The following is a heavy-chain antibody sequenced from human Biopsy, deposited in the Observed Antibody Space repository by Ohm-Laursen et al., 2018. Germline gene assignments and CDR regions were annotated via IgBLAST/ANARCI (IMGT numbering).Heavy chain of an antibody. CDR3: ARGPPNSGYSLDF. CDR1: GFSFSTHA. CDR2: IWHDGDNK. J-gene: IGHJ4*02. D-gene: IGHD5-12*01. V-gene: IGHV3-33*08. Sequence: SLRLSCTASGFSFSTHAMHWVRQAPGRGLEWVAFIWHDGDNKFYADSVKGRFTISRDNSKNTVYLQMNNLSAGDTAVYFCARGPPNSGYSLDFWGQGTLTTVSS.